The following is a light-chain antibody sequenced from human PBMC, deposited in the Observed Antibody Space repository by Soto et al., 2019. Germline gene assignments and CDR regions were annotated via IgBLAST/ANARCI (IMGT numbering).Light chain of an antibody. CDR1: QXVSSSY. V-gene: IGKV3-20*01. CDR2: GAS. CDR3: QQYPAT. Sequence: EIVLTQSPGTLXXXXXXXXXXSXRAXQXVSSSYLAWYQQKPGQAPRLLIYGASSRVTGIPDRFSGSGSGTDFTLTISRLEPEDFAVYYCQQYPATXGQGTKLEIK. J-gene: IGKJ2*01.